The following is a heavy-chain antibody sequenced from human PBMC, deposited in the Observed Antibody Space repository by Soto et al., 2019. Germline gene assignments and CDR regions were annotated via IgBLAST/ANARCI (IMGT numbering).Heavy chain of an antibody. D-gene: IGHD3-22*01. V-gene: IGHV4-30-4*01. CDR2: IYYSGNS. CDR1: GGSISSGNYH. J-gene: IGHJ5*02. CDR3: AREYYDSSDSDGWFDP. Sequence: PSETLSLTCTVSGGSISSGNYHWSWVRQPPGKGLEWIGYIYYSGNSYYNPSLRSRLTISIDTSKNRFSLRLSSVTAADTAFYYCAREYYDSSDSDGWFDPWGQGTLVTVSS.